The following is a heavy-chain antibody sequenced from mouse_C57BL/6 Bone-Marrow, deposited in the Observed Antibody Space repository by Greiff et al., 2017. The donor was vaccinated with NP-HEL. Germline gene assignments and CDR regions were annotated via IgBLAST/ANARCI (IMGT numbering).Heavy chain of an antibody. CDR2: IGPNSGGT. CDR3: ARYDYYGSSTLPLFAY. CDR1: GYTFTSYW. D-gene: IGHD1-1*01. J-gene: IGHJ3*01. Sequence: QVQLQQPGAELVKPGASVKLSCKASGYTFTSYWMPWVPQRPGRGLEWIGRIGPNSGGTKYNEKFKSKATLTVDKPSSTAYMQLSSLKSEDSAVYYCARYDYYGSSTLPLFAYWGQGTLVTVSA. V-gene: IGHV1-72*01.